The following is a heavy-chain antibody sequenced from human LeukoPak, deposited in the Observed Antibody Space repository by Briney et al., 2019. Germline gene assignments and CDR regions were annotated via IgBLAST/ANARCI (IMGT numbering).Heavy chain of an antibody. CDR3: AKSDRITIFGVVTPMAFDI. CDR2: ISDSGDST. CDR1: GFTFSSYD. V-gene: IGHV3-23*01. Sequence: GGSLRLSCAASGFTFSSYDMSWVRQAPGKGLEWVSAISDSGDSTYYADSVKGRFTISRDNSKNTLYLQMNSLRAEDTAVYYCAKSDRITIFGVVTPMAFDIWGQGTMVTVSS. J-gene: IGHJ3*02. D-gene: IGHD3-3*01.